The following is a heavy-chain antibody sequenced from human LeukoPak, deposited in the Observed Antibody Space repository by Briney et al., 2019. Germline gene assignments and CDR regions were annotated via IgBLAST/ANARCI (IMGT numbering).Heavy chain of an antibody. D-gene: IGHD4-17*01. Sequence: GASVKLSCKASGGTFSSYAISWVRQAAGQGLDWVGAIMPIVGRANYAQKCPGRVTITTDESTSTAYMELSSLRSEDKAVYYCASGPSGDYGDYDPPGRFGYYYYMDVWGKGTTVTVSS. CDR1: GGTFSSYA. V-gene: IGHV1-69*05. CDR3: ASGPSGDYGDYDPPGRFGYYYYMDV. CDR2: IMPIVGRA. J-gene: IGHJ6*03.